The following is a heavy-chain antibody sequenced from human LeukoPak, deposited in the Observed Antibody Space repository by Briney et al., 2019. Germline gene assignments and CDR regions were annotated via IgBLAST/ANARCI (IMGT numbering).Heavy chain of an antibody. CDR3: ARSSGWYEVYFDY. J-gene: IGHJ4*02. V-gene: IGHV4-39*01. D-gene: IGHD6-19*01. CDR1: GGSISSSSYY. CDR2: IYYSGST. Sequence: PSETLSLTCTVSGGSISSSSYYWRWIRQPPGKRLESIGSIYYSGSTYYNPSLKSRVTISVDTSKNQFSLKLSSVTAADTAVYHCARSSGWYEVYFDYWGEGTLVTVSS.